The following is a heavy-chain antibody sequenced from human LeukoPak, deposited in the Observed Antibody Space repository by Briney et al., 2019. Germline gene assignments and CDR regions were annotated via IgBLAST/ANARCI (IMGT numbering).Heavy chain of an antibody. CDR1: GFTFSSYA. Sequence: GGSLRLSCAASGFTFSSYAMSWVRQAPGKGLEWVSAISGSGGSTYYADSVKGRFTIARDNSKNTLYLQMNSLRAEDTAVYYCAKDGTAMVSYYFDYWGRGTLVTVSS. CDR3: AKDGTAMVSYYFDY. J-gene: IGHJ4*02. V-gene: IGHV3-23*01. CDR2: ISGSGGST. D-gene: IGHD5-18*01.